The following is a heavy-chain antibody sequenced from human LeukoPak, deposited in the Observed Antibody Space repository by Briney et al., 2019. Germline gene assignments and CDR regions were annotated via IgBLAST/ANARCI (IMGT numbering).Heavy chain of an antibody. CDR3: AKEPLAVAGDYYCYGMDV. J-gene: IGHJ6*02. CDR1: GFTFSSYG. Sequence: GGSLRLSCAASGFTFSSYGMHWVRQAPGKGLEWVAVISYDGSNKYYADSVKGQFTISRDNSKNTLYLQMNSLRAEDTAVYYCAKEPLAVAGDYYCYGMDVWGQGTTVTVSS. CDR2: ISYDGSNK. D-gene: IGHD6-19*01. V-gene: IGHV3-30*18.